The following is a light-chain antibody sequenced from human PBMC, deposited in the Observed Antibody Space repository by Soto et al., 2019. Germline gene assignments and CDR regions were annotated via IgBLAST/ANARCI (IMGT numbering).Light chain of an antibody. V-gene: IGKV1-17*01. J-gene: IGKJ1*01. CDR3: LQYNTYPWA. CDR2: AAS. CDR1: QGIGSD. Sequence: DIPMTQSPSSLSASVGDRVTITCRASQGIGSDLGWYQQKPGKAPKRLTYAASLVQSGVPSRFSGRGSGTEFTLTISSLQPEDFATYYCLQYNTYPWAFGPGTKVEIK.